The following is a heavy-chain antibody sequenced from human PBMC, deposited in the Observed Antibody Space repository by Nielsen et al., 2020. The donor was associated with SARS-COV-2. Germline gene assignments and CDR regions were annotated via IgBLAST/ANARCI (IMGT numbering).Heavy chain of an antibody. Sequence: GGSLRLSCAASGFTFSSYAMHWVRQAPGKGLEWVAVISYDGSNKYYADSVKGRFTISRDNSKNTLYLQMNSLRAEDTAVYYCAKEPPGYCSSTSCYDGTNWFDPWGQGTLVTVSS. D-gene: IGHD2-2*01. CDR2: ISYDGSNK. V-gene: IGHV3-30*04. CDR3: AKEPPGYCSSTSCYDGTNWFDP. J-gene: IGHJ5*02. CDR1: GFTFSSYA.